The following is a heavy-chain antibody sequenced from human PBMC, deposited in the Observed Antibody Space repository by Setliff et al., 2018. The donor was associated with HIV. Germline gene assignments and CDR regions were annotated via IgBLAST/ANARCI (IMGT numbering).Heavy chain of an antibody. CDR1: GASISDGTFY. CDR2: LYIRTGTT. CDR3: ARSQETSVAATEI. Sequence: SQTLSLTCVVSGASISDGTFYWSWIRQPAGKGLEWIGHLYIRTGTTNYSPSLKGRVTISLDTSNNQFSLSLSSVTASDTAVYFCARSQETSVAATEIWGQGTMVTVSS. D-gene: IGHD2-15*01. V-gene: IGHV4-61*09. J-gene: IGHJ3*02.